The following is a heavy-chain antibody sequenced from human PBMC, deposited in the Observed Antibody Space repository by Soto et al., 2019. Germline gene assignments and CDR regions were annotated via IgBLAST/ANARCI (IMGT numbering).Heavy chain of an antibody. J-gene: IGHJ4*02. CDR1: GFTFSSYG. CDR3: ARGLGYCADGVCYAIPDY. Sequence: PGGSLRLSCAASGFTFSSYGMHWVRQAPGKGLECVAAIWYDETNISYADSVKGRFTISRDNSKNTLYLQMNSLRAEDTAVYYCARGLGYCADGVCYAIPDYWGQGTLVTVSS. V-gene: IGHV3-33*01. CDR2: IWYDETNI. D-gene: IGHD2-8*01.